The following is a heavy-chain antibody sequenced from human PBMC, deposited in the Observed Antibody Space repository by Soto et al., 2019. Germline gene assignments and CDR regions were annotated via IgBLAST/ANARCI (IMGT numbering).Heavy chain of an antibody. CDR3: ARAAVAGSLFDY. Sequence: GSLRLSCADSGFTFSGYWMSWVRQAPGKGLEWVANIKQDGSEKYYVDSVKGRFTISRDNAKNSLYLQMNSLRAEDTAVYYCARAAVAGSLFDYWGQGTLVTVSS. V-gene: IGHV3-7*01. CDR2: IKQDGSEK. J-gene: IGHJ4*02. D-gene: IGHD6-19*01. CDR1: GFTFSGYW.